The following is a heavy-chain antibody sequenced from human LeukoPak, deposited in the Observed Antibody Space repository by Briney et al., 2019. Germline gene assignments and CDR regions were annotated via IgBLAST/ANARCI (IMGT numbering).Heavy chain of an antibody. V-gene: IGHV3-74*01. D-gene: IGHD3-9*01. CDR2: INSDGSST. Sequence: GGSLRLSWAASGFTFSSYWMHWVRQAPGKWLVWVSRINSDGSSTSYADSVKGRFTISRDNAKNTLYLQMNSLRAEDTAVYFFFKEQTAYDIRSYYFDYWGQGTLVTVSS. CDR1: GFTFSSYW. CDR3: FKEQTAYDIRSYYFDY. J-gene: IGHJ4*02.